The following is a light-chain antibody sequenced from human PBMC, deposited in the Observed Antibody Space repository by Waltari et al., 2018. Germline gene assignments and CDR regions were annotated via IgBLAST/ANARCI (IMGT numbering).Light chain of an antibody. CDR2: NNN. CDR3: AAWDDSLNAWM. CDR1: SSNVGPNY. J-gene: IGLJ3*02. Sequence: QSVLTQPPSTSGTPGQRVTISCSGSSSNVGPNYVSWYQQLPGTAPTLLIYNNNRRPSGVPDRFSGSKSGTSASLAISGLQSEDEADYYCAAWDDSLNAWMFGGGTKLTVL. V-gene: IGLV1-44*01.